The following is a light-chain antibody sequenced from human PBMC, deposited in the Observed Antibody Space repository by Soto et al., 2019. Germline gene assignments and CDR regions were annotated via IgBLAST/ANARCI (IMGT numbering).Light chain of an antibody. V-gene: IGLV2-14*01. CDR2: EVF. Sequence: QSALTQPASVSASPGQSISISCTGTSNDVGAFDYVSWYQQHPGKAPKLIIFEVFNRPSGVSTRLSGSKSGSTASLTISGLQAEDEADYFCSSYTTNNGHVFGGGTKVTVL. CDR1: SNDVGAFDY. J-gene: IGLJ2*01. CDR3: SSYTTNNGHV.